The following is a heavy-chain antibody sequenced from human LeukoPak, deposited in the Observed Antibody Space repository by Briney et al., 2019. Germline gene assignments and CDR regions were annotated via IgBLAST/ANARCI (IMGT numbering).Heavy chain of an antibody. J-gene: IGHJ4*02. CDR1: GFTFSSYW. CDR3: ARDAAAYCSGGSCYPRY. D-gene: IGHD2-15*01. CDR2: IKSDESST. V-gene: IGHV3-74*01. Sequence: PGGSLRLSCAASGFTFSSYWMHWVRQAPGKGLVWVSRIKSDESSTTYADSVKGRFTTSRDNAKNTLYLQMNSLRAEDTAVYYCARDAAAYCSGGSCYPRYWSQGTLVTVSS.